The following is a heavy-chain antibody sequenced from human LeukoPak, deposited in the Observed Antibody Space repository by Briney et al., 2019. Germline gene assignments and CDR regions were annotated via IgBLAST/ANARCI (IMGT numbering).Heavy chain of an antibody. Sequence: GRSLRLSCAASGFTFDDYAMHWVRQAPGKGLEWVSAISGSGGSTYYADSVKGRFTISRDNSKNTLYLQMNSLRAEDTAVYYCAKDMRFDWTPYYFDYWGQGTLVTVSS. CDR1: GFTFDDYA. J-gene: IGHJ4*02. V-gene: IGHV3-23*01. CDR2: ISGSGGST. D-gene: IGHD3-9*01. CDR3: AKDMRFDWTPYYFDY.